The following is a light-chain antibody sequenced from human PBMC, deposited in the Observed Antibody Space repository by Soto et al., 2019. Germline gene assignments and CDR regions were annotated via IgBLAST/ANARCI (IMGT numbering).Light chain of an antibody. J-gene: IGKJ4*01. Sequence: DIQMTQSPSSLSASLGDSVTITCRASQGIRNGLGWYQQKPGKAPKRLIYAASTLQSGVPSRFSGSGSGTEFTLTISSLQPEDFATYYCLQHNNYPLTFGGGTKVDIK. CDR1: QGIRNG. CDR2: AAS. V-gene: IGKV1-17*01. CDR3: LQHNNYPLT.